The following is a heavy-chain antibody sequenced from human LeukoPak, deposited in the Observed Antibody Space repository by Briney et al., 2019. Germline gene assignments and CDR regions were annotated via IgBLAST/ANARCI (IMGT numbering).Heavy chain of an antibody. CDR3: ARGRGAARFVTIEFDY. Sequence: SETLSLTCAVYGGSFSGYHWSWIRRPPGKGLEWIGEINHRGSTNYNPSLKSRVTMSVDTSKNQFSLKLSSVTAADTAVYYCARGRGAARFVTIEFDYWGQGALVTVSS. CDR2: INHRGST. V-gene: IGHV4-34*01. D-gene: IGHD6-6*01. J-gene: IGHJ4*02. CDR1: GGSFSGYH.